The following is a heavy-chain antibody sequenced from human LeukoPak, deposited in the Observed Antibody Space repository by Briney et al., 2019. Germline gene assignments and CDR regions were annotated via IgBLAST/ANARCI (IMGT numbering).Heavy chain of an antibody. Sequence: GALRLPFSAPGFTLNKYWIHLVRQAPGKGPVWGSRINTDGRTTTYADSVKGRFTISRDNAKNTVHLQMNSLRAEDTAVYYCARDYGGNSGDFDYWGQGTLVTVSS. J-gene: IGHJ4*02. CDR2: INTDGRTT. CDR3: ARDYGGNSGDFDY. CDR1: GFTLNKYW. D-gene: IGHD4-23*01. V-gene: IGHV3-74*01.